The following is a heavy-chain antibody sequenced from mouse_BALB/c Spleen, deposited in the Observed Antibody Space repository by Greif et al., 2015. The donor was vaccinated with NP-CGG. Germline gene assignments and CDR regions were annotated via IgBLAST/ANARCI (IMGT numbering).Heavy chain of an antibody. CDR2: INPSSGYT. V-gene: IGHV1-4*01. D-gene: IGHD2-4*01. Sequence: QVQLQQSGAELARPGASVKMSCKASGYTFTSYTMHWVKQRPGQGLEWIGYINPSSGYTNYNQKFKDKATLTADKSSSTAYMQLSSLTSEDSAVYYCASGGAYDYDAWFAYWGQGTLVTVSA. CDR1: GYTFTSYT. J-gene: IGHJ3*01. CDR3: ASGGAYDYDAWFAY.